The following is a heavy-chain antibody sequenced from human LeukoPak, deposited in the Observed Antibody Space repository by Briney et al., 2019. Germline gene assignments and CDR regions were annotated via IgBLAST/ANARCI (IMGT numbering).Heavy chain of an antibody. Sequence: PGGSLRLSCAAFGFTFSSYLMHWVRQAPGKGLVWVSRSNSDGSSTNYADSVKGRFTISRDNAKNTLYLQMNSLRAEDTAVYYCARGGDYPFDYWGQGTLVTVSS. J-gene: IGHJ4*02. CDR1: GFTFSSYL. D-gene: IGHD4-17*01. CDR2: SNSDGSST. V-gene: IGHV3-74*01. CDR3: ARGGDYPFDY.